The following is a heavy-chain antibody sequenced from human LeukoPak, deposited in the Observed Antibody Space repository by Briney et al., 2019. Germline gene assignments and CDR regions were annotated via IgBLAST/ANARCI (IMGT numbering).Heavy chain of an antibody. CDR1: GGSISSGGYY. CDR2: IYYSGST. J-gene: IGHJ4*02. CDR3: ARHKEWLTFDY. V-gene: IGHV4-31*03. D-gene: IGHD5-12*01. Sequence: SETLSLTCTVSGGSISSGGYYWSWIRQHPGKGLEWIGYIYYSGSTYYNPSLKGRVTISVDTSKNQFSLKLSSVTAADTAVYYCARHKEWLTFDYWGQGTLVTVSS.